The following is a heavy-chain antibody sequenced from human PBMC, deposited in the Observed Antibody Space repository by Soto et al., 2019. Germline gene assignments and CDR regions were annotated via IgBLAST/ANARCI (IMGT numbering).Heavy chain of an antibody. CDR2: IYYSGST. CDR3: ARRTIFNKPFDY. CDR1: GGSISSSSYY. Sequence: QLQLQESGPGLVKPSETLSLTCTVSGGSISSSSYYWGWIRQPPGKGLEWIGSIYYSGSTYYNPSLRSRVTISVYTSKNQFSLKLSSVTAADTAVYYCARRTIFNKPFDYWGQGTLVTVSS. V-gene: IGHV4-39*01. D-gene: IGHD3-3*01. J-gene: IGHJ4*02.